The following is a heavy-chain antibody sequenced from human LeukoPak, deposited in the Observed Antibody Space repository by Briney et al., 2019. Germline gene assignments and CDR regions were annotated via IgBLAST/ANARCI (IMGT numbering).Heavy chain of an antibody. CDR1: GFTFSSYS. V-gene: IGHV3-21*01. CDR3: ARDGVGATFDY. D-gene: IGHD1-26*01. CDR2: INTISNYR. J-gene: IGHJ4*02. Sequence: GGSLRLSCAASGFTFSSYSLNWVRQAPGKGLEWVSSINTISNYRYYADSVKGRFTISRDNAKKSLYLQMNSLRAEDTAVYYCARDGVGATFDYWGQGTLVTVSS.